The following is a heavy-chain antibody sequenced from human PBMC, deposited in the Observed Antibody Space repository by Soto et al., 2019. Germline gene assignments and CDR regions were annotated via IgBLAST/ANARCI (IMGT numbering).Heavy chain of an antibody. CDR1: GYTFTGYY. CDR3: ARDGYYGSGSYYTYYYYMDV. J-gene: IGHJ6*03. D-gene: IGHD3-10*01. Sequence: GASVKVSCKASGYTFTGYYMHWLRQAPGQGLEWMGWINPNSGGTNYAQKFQGWVTMTRDTSISTAYMELSRLRSDDTAVYYCARDGYYGSGSYYTYYYYMDVWGKGTTVTVSS. V-gene: IGHV1-2*04. CDR2: INPNSGGT.